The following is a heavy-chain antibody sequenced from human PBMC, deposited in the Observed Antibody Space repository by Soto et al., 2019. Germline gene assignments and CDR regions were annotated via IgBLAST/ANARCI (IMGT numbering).Heavy chain of an antibody. D-gene: IGHD2-2*01. CDR1: GYTFNSYG. Sequence: ASVKVSCKASGYTFNSYGISWVRQAPGQGLEWMGWISAYNGSTNYAQKVQGRVTMTTDTSTSTAYMELRSLRSDDTAVYYCARDLEYQPQYPWGQGTLVTVSS. CDR3: ARDLEYQPQYP. CDR2: ISAYNGST. V-gene: IGHV1-18*04. J-gene: IGHJ5*02.